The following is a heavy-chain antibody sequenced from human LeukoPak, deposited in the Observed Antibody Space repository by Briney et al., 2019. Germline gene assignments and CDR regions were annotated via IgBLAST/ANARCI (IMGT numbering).Heavy chain of an antibody. CDR2: ITASGAST. J-gene: IGHJ4*02. Sequence: GSLRLSCAASGFTFNTFSMTWVRQAPGKGLEWVSAITASGASTDYADSVEGRFTISRDNSKNILFLQMNRLSAEDTAIYYCAKRRWESSGYFDYWGQGALVTVSS. CDR1: GFTFNTFS. D-gene: IGHD3-22*01. CDR3: AKRRWESSGYFDY. V-gene: IGHV3-23*01.